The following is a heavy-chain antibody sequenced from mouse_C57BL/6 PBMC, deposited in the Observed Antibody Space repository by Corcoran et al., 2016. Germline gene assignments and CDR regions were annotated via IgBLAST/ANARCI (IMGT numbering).Heavy chain of an antibody. CDR3: ARDYGSSRYWYFDV. CDR1: GYTFTDYY. V-gene: IGHV1-19*01. CDR2: INPYNGGT. D-gene: IGHD1-1*01. J-gene: IGHJ1*03. Sequence: EVQLQQSGPVLVKPGASVKMSCKASGYTFTDYYMNWVKQSHGKSLEWIGVINPYNGGTSYNQKFKGKATLTVDKSSSTAYMELNSLTSEDSAVYYCARDYGSSRYWYFDVWGTGTTVTVSS.